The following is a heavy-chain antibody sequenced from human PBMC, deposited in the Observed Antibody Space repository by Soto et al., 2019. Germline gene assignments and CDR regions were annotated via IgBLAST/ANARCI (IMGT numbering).Heavy chain of an antibody. J-gene: IGHJ4*02. Sequence: GGSLRLSCAASGFTFDDYAMHWVRQAPGKGLEWVSLISWDGGSTYYADSVKGRFTISRGNSKNSLYLQMNSLRAEDTALYYCAKDYYDSSGYIDYWGQGTLVTVSS. CDR3: AKDYYDSSGYIDY. CDR1: GFTFDDYA. D-gene: IGHD3-22*01. V-gene: IGHV3-43D*04. CDR2: ISWDGGST.